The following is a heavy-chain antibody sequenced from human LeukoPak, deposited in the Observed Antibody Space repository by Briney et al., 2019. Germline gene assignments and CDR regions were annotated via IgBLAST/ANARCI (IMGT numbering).Heavy chain of an antibody. Sequence: GGSLRLSCAASGFAFSHYLMHWVRQAPGKGLVWVSRINSDESNTNSYADSVKGRFIISRDNAKNTLYLQMNSLRAEDTAVYFCGRGGNGIDIWGQGTTVIVSS. J-gene: IGHJ3*02. CDR1: GFAFSHYL. CDR2: INSDESNT. V-gene: IGHV3-74*01. D-gene: IGHD2-8*01. CDR3: GRGGNGIDI.